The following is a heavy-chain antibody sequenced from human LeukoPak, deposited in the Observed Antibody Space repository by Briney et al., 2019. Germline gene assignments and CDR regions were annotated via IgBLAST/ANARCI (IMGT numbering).Heavy chain of an antibody. V-gene: IGHV1-18*01. Sequence: ASVKVSCKASGYTFTSYGISWVRQAPGQGLEWMGWISAYNGNTNYAQKLQGRVTMTTDTSISTAYMELSRLRSDDTAVYYCASSDITMIPGYWGQGTLVTVSS. J-gene: IGHJ4*02. D-gene: IGHD3-22*01. CDR3: ASSDITMIPGY. CDR2: ISAYNGNT. CDR1: GYTFTSYG.